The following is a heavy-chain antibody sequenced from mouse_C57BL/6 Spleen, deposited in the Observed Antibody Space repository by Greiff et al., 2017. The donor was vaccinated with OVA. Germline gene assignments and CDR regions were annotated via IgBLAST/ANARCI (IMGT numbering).Heavy chain of an antibody. CDR3: ARAHDYDQARVAWFAY. V-gene: IGHV1-39*01. CDR1: GYSFTDYN. Sequence: EVQLQESGPELVKPGASVKISCKASGYSFTDYNMNWVKQSNGKSLEWIGVINPNYGTTSYNQKFKGKATLTVDQSSSTAYMQLNSLTSEDSAVYYCARAHDYDQARVAWFAYWGQGTLVTVSA. J-gene: IGHJ3*01. D-gene: IGHD2-4*01. CDR2: INPNYGTT.